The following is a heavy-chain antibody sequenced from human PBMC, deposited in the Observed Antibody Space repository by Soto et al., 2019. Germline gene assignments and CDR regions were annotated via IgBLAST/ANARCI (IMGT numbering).Heavy chain of an antibody. CDR2: IYNSENT. CDR1: GGSITLYS. D-gene: IGHD1-26*01. V-gene: IGHV4-59*01. CDR3: ARDFNGVLPDMREPGGMDV. J-gene: IGHJ6*03. Sequence: QVKLQESGPGLVKPSETLSLTCAVSGGSITLYSWAWFRQPPGQGLEWIGYIYNSENTKYNPSLKGRVTILKDTSKSQFSLNLSSVTAADTAVYYSARDFNGVLPDMREPGGMDVWSRGTTVTV.